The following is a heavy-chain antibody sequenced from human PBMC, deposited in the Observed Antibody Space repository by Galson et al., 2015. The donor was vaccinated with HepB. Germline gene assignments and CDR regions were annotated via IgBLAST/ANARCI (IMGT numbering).Heavy chain of an antibody. D-gene: IGHD3-3*01. CDR1: GFTFSSHS. Sequence: SLRLSCAASGFTFSSHSMNWVRQAPGKGLEWVSYISSGSSTIYYADSVKGRFTISRDNAKNSLFLQMSSLRDEDTAVYYCAREVSIFGGGAFDIWGQGTMVTVSS. J-gene: IGHJ3*02. CDR3: AREVSIFGGGAFDI. CDR2: ISSGSSTI. V-gene: IGHV3-48*02.